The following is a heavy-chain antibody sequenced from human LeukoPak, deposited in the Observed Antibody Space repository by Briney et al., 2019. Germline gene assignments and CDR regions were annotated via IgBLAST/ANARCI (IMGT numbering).Heavy chain of an antibody. V-gene: IGHV3-74*01. Sequence: GGSLRLSCAASGSTFSSYWMLWVRQAPGKGLVWVSRINTDGSSTSYADSVKGRFTISRDNAKNTLYLQMNSLRAEDTAVYYCARGSSSSGLDYWGQGTLVTVSS. CDR1: GSTFSSYW. J-gene: IGHJ4*02. CDR2: INTDGSST. CDR3: ARGSSSSGLDY. D-gene: IGHD6-6*01.